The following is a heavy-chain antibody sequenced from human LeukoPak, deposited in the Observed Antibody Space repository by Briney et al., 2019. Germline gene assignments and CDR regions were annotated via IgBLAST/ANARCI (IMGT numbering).Heavy chain of an antibody. D-gene: IGHD6-19*01. J-gene: IGHJ4*02. V-gene: IGHV3-30*18. Sequence: PGRSLRLSCAASGFTFSSYGMHWVRQAPGKGLEWAAVISYDGSNKYYADSVKGRFTISRDNSKNTLYLQMNSLRAEDTAVYYCAKDAGYSSGKGAALDYWGQGTLVTVSS. CDR2: ISYDGSNK. CDR1: GFTFSSYG. CDR3: AKDAGYSSGKGAALDY.